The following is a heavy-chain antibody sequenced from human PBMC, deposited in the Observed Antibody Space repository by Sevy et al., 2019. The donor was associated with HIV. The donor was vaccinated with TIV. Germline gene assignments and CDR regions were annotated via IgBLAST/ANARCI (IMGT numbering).Heavy chain of an antibody. J-gene: IGHJ4*02. CDR1: GGSISSSSYD. CDR2: MFYSGST. V-gene: IGHV4-39*01. Sequence: SETLSLTCTISGGSISSSSYDWGWIRQPPGKGLEWIGSMFYSGSTYYNPSLKSRVIISVDMSKNHFSVKLSSVTAADTAVYYCARQGGYVDRAFDYWGQGTLVTVSS. D-gene: IGHD3-16*01. CDR3: ARQGGYVDRAFDY.